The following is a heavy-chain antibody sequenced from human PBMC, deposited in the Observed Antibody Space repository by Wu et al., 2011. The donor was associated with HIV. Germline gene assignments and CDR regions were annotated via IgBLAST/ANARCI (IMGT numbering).Heavy chain of an antibody. D-gene: IGHD7-27*01. V-gene: IGHV1-2*02. J-gene: IGHJ5*02. CDR1: GYTFTGYY. CDR2: INPNNDGT. CDR3: ARVTGDLGWFDP. Sequence: QVQLMQSGAEVKKPGASVKVSCKASGYTFTGYYIHWVRQAPGQGLEWMGWINPNNDGTNSAQKFQGRVTMTRDTSISTAYMELSRLRSDDTAVYYCARVTGDLGWFDPWGQGTLVTVSS.